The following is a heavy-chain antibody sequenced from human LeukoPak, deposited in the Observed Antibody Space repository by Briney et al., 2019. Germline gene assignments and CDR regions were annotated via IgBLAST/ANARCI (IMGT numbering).Heavy chain of an antibody. J-gene: IGHJ4*02. D-gene: IGHD3-22*01. Sequence: PSKTLSLTCTVSGGSISSSSYYWGWIRQPPGKGLEWIGSIYYSGSTYYNPSLKSRVTISVDTSKNQFSLKLSSVTAADTAVYYCARQEGYDSSGFPVYYFDYWGQGTLVTVSS. CDR2: IYYSGST. CDR1: GGSISSSSYY. V-gene: IGHV4-39*01. CDR3: ARQEGYDSSGFPVYYFDY.